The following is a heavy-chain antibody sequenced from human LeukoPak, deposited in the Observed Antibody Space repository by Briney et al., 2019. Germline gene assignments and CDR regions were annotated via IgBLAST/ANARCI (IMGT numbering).Heavy chain of an antibody. D-gene: IGHD3-10*01. CDR3: ARDRLFYGSGSYFYYYYGMDV. CDR2: IIPILGIA. Sequence: SVKVSCKASGGTFSSYAISWVRQAPGQGLEWVGRIIPILGIANYAQKFQGRVTITADKSTSTAYMELSSLRSEDTAVYYCARDRLFYGSGSYFYYYYGMDVWGQGTTVTVSS. CDR1: GGTFSSYA. J-gene: IGHJ6*02. V-gene: IGHV1-69*04.